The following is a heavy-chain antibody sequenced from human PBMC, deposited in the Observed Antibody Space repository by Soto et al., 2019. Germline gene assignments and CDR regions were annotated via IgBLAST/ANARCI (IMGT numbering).Heavy chain of an antibody. D-gene: IGHD3-16*01. J-gene: IGHJ5*01. CDR3: ARIPVKTYMIYWSDS. CDR1: GDSVSSCDYY. Sequence: PSEVLSLTCNVSGDSVSSCDYYWSWIRQPPGKGLEWIGHVYFSGSTNYIPSLKSRLTMSVDTAKNQFSLKLNSVTAADTAVYFCARIPVKTYMIYWSDSWGKGTQVTGSP. CDR2: VYFSGST. V-gene: IGHV4-61*08.